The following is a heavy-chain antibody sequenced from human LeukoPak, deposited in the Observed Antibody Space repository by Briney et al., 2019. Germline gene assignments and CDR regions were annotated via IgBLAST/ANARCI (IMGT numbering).Heavy chain of an antibody. J-gene: IGHJ4*02. D-gene: IGHD1-14*01. Sequence: TGGSLRLSCAVSGFTFTYYWMTWVRQAPWKGLEWVANINRDGSEKYYVDSVKGRFTISRDNARNSLYLQMNSLRAEDTAVYYCATGTSGYNPYWGQGTLVTVSS. CDR1: GFTFTYYW. V-gene: IGHV3-7*02. CDR3: ATGTSGYNPY. CDR2: INRDGSEK.